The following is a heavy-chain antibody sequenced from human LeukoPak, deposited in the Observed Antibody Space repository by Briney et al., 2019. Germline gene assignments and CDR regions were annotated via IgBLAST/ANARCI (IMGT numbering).Heavy chain of an antibody. CDR2: INHSGST. CDR3: ARVTPLFYYYYYYMDV. J-gene: IGHJ6*03. Sequence: PSETLSLPCAVYGGSFSGYYWRWLREPPGKGLVWIGEINHSGSTNYNPSLKSRVTISVDTSKNQFSLKLSSVTAADTAVYYCARVTPLFYYYYYYMDVWGKGTTVTVSS. CDR1: GGSFSGYY. V-gene: IGHV4-34*01.